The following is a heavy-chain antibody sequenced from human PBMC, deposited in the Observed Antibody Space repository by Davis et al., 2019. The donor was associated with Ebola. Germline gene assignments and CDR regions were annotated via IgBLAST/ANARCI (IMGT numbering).Heavy chain of an antibody. D-gene: IGHD3-10*01. CDR2: INPISGDT. CDR3: ARDLSYSYYYHYYGMDV. Sequence: ASVKVSCKASGGTFSSYAISWVRQAPGQGLEWMGWINPISGDTNYAEKFQGRVTMTRDTSISTVYMELSRLRSDDTAVYYCARDLSYSYYYHYYGMDVWGQGTTVTVSS. V-gene: IGHV1-2*02. CDR1: GGTFSSYA. J-gene: IGHJ6*02.